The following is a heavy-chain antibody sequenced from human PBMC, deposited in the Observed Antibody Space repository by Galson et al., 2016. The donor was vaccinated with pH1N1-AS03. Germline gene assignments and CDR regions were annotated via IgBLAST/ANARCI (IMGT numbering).Heavy chain of an antibody. CDR3: TRSAPRGGHEPFDF. D-gene: IGHD5-12*01. Sequence: LRLSCAASGFALIDYSMHWVRQAPGKGLEWVSSIDPTSTYIYYADSPTGRFTISRDNAFNSLYLQMNSLRVDDTAVYFCTRSAPRGGHEPFDFWGQGTLVTVSP. V-gene: IGHV3-21*01. CDR1: GFALIDYS. CDR2: IDPTSTYI. J-gene: IGHJ4*02.